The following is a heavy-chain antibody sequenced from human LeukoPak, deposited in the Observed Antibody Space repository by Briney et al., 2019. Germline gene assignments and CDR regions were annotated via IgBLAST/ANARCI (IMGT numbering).Heavy chain of an antibody. Sequence: SETLSLTCTVSGGSISSSSYYWGWIRQPPGKGLEWIGSIYYSGSTNYNPSLKSRVTISVDTSKNQFSLKLSSVTAADTAVYYCARVQRSWFGECAPPVFDYWGQGTLVTVSS. V-gene: IGHV4-39*07. D-gene: IGHD3-10*01. CDR3: ARVQRSWFGECAPPVFDY. CDR2: IYYSGST. J-gene: IGHJ4*02. CDR1: GGSISSSSYY.